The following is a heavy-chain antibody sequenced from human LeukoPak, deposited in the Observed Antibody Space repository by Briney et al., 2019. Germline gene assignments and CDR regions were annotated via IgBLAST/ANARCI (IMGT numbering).Heavy chain of an antibody. CDR3: VRDRRDGNNLAYHFDY. D-gene: IGHD5-24*01. Sequence: GGSLRLSCAASGFTFSTYAMHWVRQAPGKGLDWVAVMSYDGTSEYYADSVRGRFTISRDHSNDMLYLQMDSLRDEDTALYCCVRDRRDGNNLAYHFDYWGQGTLVTVSS. CDR2: MSYDGTSE. V-gene: IGHV3-30-3*01. CDR1: GFTFSTYA. J-gene: IGHJ4*02.